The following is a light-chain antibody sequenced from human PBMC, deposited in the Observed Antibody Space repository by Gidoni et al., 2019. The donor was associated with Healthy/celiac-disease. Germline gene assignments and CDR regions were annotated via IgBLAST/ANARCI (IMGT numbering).Light chain of an antibody. Sequence: QSVFTQPPSVSAAPGQKVTISCSGSSSNIGNHDVSWYQQLPGTAPKLLIYDNNKRPSGIPDRFPGSKSGTSATLGITGLQTGDEADYYCGTWDSSLSAVVFGGGTKLTVL. V-gene: IGLV1-51*01. CDR1: SSNIGNHD. CDR3: GTWDSSLSAVV. J-gene: IGLJ2*01. CDR2: DNN.